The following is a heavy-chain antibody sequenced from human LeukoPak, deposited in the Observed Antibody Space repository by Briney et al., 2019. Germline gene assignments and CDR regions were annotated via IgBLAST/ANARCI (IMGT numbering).Heavy chain of an antibody. J-gene: IGHJ5*02. V-gene: IGHV3-7*01. CDR1: GFTFSSYW. D-gene: IGHD2-8*01. Sequence: GGSLRLSCAASGFTFSSYWMSWVCQTPGKGLVWVASIKQDGSEKYYVDSVKGRFTISRDNAKNSLYLQMNSLRVEDTAVYYCARGTDQVYAITWFDPWGQGTLVTVSS. CDR2: IKQDGSEK. CDR3: ARGTDQVYAITWFDP.